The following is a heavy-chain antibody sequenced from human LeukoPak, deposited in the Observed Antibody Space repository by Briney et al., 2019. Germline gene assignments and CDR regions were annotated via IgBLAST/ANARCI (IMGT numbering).Heavy chain of an antibody. CDR3: ARLDLLGQEDQGVAGPSYYYMDV. V-gene: IGHV1-2*02. D-gene: IGHD6-19*01. J-gene: IGHJ6*03. CDR1: GYTFTGYY. CDR2: INPNSGGT. Sequence: ASVKVSCKASGYTFTGYYMHWVRQAPGQGLEWMGWINPNSGGTNYAQKFQGRVTMTRDTSISTAYMELSRLRSDDTAVYYCARLDLLGQEDQGVAGPSYYYMDVWGKGTTVTVSS.